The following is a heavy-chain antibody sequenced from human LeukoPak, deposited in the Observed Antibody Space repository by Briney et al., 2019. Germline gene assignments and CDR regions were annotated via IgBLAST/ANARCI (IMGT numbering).Heavy chain of an antibody. CDR3: ARQTPFWSSWYGLTYYYYYMDV. CDR1: GYTFTGYY. D-gene: IGHD6-13*01. Sequence: GASVKVSCKASGYTFTGYYMHWVRQAPGQGLEWMGWINPNSGGTNYAQKFQGRVTMTRDTSISTAYMELSRLRSDDTAVYYCARQTPFWSSWYGLTYYYYYMDVWGKGTTVTVSS. J-gene: IGHJ6*03. CDR2: INPNSGGT. V-gene: IGHV1-2*02.